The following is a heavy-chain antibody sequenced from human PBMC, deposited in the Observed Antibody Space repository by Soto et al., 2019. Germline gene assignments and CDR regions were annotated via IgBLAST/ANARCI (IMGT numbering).Heavy chain of an antibody. D-gene: IGHD3-10*01. V-gene: IGHV4-31*03. Sequence: PSETLSLTCTVSGGSISSGGYYWSWIRQHPGKGLEWIGYIYYSGSTYYNPSLKSRVTISVDTSKNQFSLKLSSVTAADTAVYYCARDYRLWFGELLASWFDPWGQGTLVTVSS. CDR3: ARDYRLWFGELLASWFDP. J-gene: IGHJ5*02. CDR1: GGSISSGGYY. CDR2: IYYSGST.